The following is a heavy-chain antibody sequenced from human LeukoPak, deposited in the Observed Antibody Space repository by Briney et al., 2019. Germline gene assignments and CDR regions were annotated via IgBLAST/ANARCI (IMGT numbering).Heavy chain of an antibody. V-gene: IGHV4-34*01. CDR2: INHSGGT. D-gene: IGHD1-26*01. Sequence: GSLRLSCVASGFTFSSHAMSWIRQPPGKGLEWIGEINHSGGTNYNPSLKSRVTISVDTSKNQFSLKLSSVTAADTAVYYCARVGLRGWDYFDYWGQGTLVTVSS. J-gene: IGHJ4*02. CDR3: ARVGLRGWDYFDY. CDR1: GFTFSSHA.